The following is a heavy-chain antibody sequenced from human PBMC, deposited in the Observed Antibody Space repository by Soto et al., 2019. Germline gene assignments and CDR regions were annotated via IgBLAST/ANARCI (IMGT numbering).Heavy chain of an antibody. Sequence: HPGGSLRLSCAASGFTFSSYAMHWVRQAPGKGLEWVAVISYDGSNKYYADSVKGRFTISRDNSKNTLYLQMNSLRAEDTAVYYCASGSTYYYHSSGYLPWGQGTLVTVSS. J-gene: IGHJ5*02. CDR3: ASGSTYYYHSSGYLP. D-gene: IGHD3-22*01. V-gene: IGHV3-30-3*01. CDR1: GFTFSSYA. CDR2: ISYDGSNK.